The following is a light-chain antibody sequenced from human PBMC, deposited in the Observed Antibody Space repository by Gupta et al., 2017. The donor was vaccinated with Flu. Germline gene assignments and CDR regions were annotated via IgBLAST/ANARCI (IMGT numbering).Light chain of an antibody. J-gene: IGLJ1*01. CDR1: SSNIGSNT. Sequence: QSVLTQPPSTSGTPGQRVTISCSGSSSNIGSNTVNWYQQLPGTAPKLLIYSNDQRPSGVPDRFSGSKSGTSASLAISGLQSEDEADYYCATWDDSLNTYVFGTATKVTVL. CDR3: ATWDDSLNTYV. V-gene: IGLV1-44*01. CDR2: SND.